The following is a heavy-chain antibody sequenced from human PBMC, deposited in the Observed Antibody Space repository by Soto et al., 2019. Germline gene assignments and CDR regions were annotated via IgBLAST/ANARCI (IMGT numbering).Heavy chain of an antibody. J-gene: IGHJ6*02. Sequence: QVQLVQSGAEVKKPGASVKVSCKASGYSFTRYGISWVRQAPGQGLEWMGWISGYNANTNYPENTQGRVTITTDTSTSTAYMEVRNLISDDTAVYYCARMGDVPYYYYCLDVWGQGTTVTVSS. D-gene: IGHD3-16*01. CDR3: ARMGDVPYYYYCLDV. CDR2: ISGYNANT. CDR1: GYSFTRYG. V-gene: IGHV1-18*01.